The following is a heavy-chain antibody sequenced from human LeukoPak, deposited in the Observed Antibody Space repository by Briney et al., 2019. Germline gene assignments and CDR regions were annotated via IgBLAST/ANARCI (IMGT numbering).Heavy chain of an antibody. J-gene: IGHJ3*02. Sequence: GGSLRLSCEASGFSLSSYDIHWVRQTPGKGLEWVAFLRSDGKTDNADSVKGRFTLSRDSSRNTMYLQVNSLRPEDTAVYYCARDLWASDGTGIYCHGLVDGFEIWGQGTMVTVSS. CDR2: LRSDGKT. V-gene: IGHV3-30*02. CDR1: GFSLSSYD. CDR3: ARDLWASDGTGIYCHGLVDGFEI. D-gene: IGHD3-16*01.